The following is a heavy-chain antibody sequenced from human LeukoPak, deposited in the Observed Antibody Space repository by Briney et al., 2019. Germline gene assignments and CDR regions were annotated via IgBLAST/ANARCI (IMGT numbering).Heavy chain of an antibody. CDR1: GFTFSSCW. CDR2: IIPDGSTK. CDR3: ADVDTSA. D-gene: IGHD6-19*01. Sequence: PGGSLRPSCAASGFTFSSCWMSWVRQAPGKGLEWVASIIPDGSTKYYVDSVKGRFTISRDNAKNSLYLQLNSLRVEDTAVYYCADVDTSAWGQGTLVTVSS. V-gene: IGHV3-7*01. J-gene: IGHJ5*02.